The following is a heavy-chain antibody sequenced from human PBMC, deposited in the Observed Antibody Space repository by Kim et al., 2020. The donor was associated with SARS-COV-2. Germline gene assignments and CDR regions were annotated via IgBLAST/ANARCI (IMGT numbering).Heavy chain of an antibody. CDR2: ITSSSSYI. CDR3: ARDGHPFLCELLTRPNYSVGS. V-gene: IGHV3-21*01. Sequence: GGSLRLSCAASGFTFSSYSMNWVRQAPGKGLEWVSSITSSSSYIYYADSVKGRFTISRDNAKNSLYLQMNSLRAEDTAVYYCARDGHPFLCELLTRPNYSVGSWGQGTLVTVSS. J-gene: IGHJ4*02. D-gene: IGHD1-7*01. CDR1: GFTFSSYS.